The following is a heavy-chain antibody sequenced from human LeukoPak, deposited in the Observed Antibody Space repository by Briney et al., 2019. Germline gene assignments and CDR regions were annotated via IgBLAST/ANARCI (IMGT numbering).Heavy chain of an antibody. V-gene: IGHV4-34*01. Sequence: SETLSLTCAVYGGSFSGYYWSWIRQPPGKGLEWIGEINHSGSTNYNPSLKSRVTISVDTSKNQFSLKLSSVTAADTAVYYGARRRGAYYYGSGSYKGGYYFDYWGQGTLVTVSS. CDR2: INHSGST. CDR3: ARRRGAYYYGSGSYKGGYYFDY. D-gene: IGHD3-10*01. J-gene: IGHJ4*02. CDR1: GGSFSGYY.